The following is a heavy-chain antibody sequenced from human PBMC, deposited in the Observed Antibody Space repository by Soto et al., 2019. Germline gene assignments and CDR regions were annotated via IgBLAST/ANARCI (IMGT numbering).Heavy chain of an antibody. J-gene: IGHJ6*02. D-gene: IGHD5-12*01. Sequence: VAVISYDGSNKYYADSVKGRFTISRDNSKNTLYLQMNSLRAEDTAVYYCARDHVATINRYYYGMDVWGQGTTVTVSS. CDR3: ARDHVATINRYYYGMDV. V-gene: IGHV3-30-3*01. CDR2: ISYDGSNK.